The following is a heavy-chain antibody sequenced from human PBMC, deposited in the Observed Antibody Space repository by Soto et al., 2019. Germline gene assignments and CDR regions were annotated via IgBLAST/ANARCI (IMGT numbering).Heavy chain of an antibody. V-gene: IGHV1-69*06. CDR1: GGTFSSYA. J-gene: IGHJ6*02. Sequence: SVKVSCKASGGTFSSYAISWVRQAPGQGLEWMGGIIPIFGTANYAQKFQGRVTITADKSTSTAYMELSSLRSEDTAVYYCARGDSSGWPYYYGMDVWGQGTTVTVSS. CDR2: IIPIFGTA. CDR3: ARGDSSGWPYYYGMDV. D-gene: IGHD6-19*01.